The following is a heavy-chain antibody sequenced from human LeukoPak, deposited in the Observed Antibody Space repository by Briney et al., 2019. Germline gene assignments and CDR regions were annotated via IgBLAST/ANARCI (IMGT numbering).Heavy chain of an antibody. CDR1: GGSFSGYY. Sequence: SETLSLTCAVYGGSFSGYYWSWIRQPPGKGLEWIGEINHSGSTSYNPSLKSRVTISVDTSKNQFSLKLSSVTAADTAVYYCARGPGSYYLVAFDIWGQGTMVTVSS. CDR3: ARGPGSYYLVAFDI. J-gene: IGHJ3*02. D-gene: IGHD3-10*01. CDR2: INHSGST. V-gene: IGHV4-34*01.